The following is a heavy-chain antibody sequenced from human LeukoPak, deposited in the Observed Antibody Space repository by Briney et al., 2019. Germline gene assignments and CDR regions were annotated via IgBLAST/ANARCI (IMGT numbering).Heavy chain of an antibody. D-gene: IGHD3-22*01. J-gene: IGHJ3*02. V-gene: IGHV4-39*01. Sequence: SETLSLTCTVSGGSLSSSSYYWGWIRQPPGTGLEWIGSIYYSGSTYYNPSLKSRVTISVDTSKNQFSLKLSSVTAADTAVYYCARRTNYYDSSGRHDAFDIWGQGTMVTVSA. CDR2: IYYSGST. CDR1: GGSLSSSSYY. CDR3: ARRTNYYDSSGRHDAFDI.